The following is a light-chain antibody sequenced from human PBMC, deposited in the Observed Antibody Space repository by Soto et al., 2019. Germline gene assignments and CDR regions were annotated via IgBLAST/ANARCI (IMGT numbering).Light chain of an antibody. V-gene: IGKV3-20*01. CDR3: QQYGSSPRA. CDR1: QSVSSSY. CDR2: GAS. J-gene: IGKJ1*01. Sequence: ENVLTQSPGPLSLSPGERATLSCRASQSVSSSYLAWYQQKPGHAPRLLIYGASSRATGVPDRFSGSGSGTDFTLTISRLEPEDFAVYYCQQYGSSPRAFGQGTKVDIK.